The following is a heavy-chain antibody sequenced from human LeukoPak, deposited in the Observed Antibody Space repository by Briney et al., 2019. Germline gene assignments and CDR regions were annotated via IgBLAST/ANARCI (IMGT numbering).Heavy chain of an antibody. Sequence: GGSLRLSCAASGFTFSSDEMNWVRQAPGKGLEWVSYISSSGSTIYYADSVKGRFTISRDNAKNSLYLQMNSLRAEDTAVYYCAELGITMIGGVWGKGTTITISS. J-gene: IGHJ6*04. CDR2: ISSSGSTI. CDR3: AELGITMIGGV. D-gene: IGHD3-10*02. CDR1: GFTFSSDE. V-gene: IGHV3-48*03.